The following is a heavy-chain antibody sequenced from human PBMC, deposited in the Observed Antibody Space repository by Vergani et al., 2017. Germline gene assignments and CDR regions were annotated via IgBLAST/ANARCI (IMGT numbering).Heavy chain of an antibody. CDR1: GMSISNNNYY. V-gene: IGHV4-39*01. Sequence: QLQLQESGPRLVKPSETRSLTCSLSGMSISNNNYYWGWIRQPPGKGLEWIGSIYDSRNNNYSPSLKSRVSISVDTSKNQFSLNLTSVTAADTAVYYCARHLRQLARNDVFDIWGHGTLVTVSS. D-gene: IGHD6-6*01. CDR3: ARHLRQLARNDVFDI. J-gene: IGHJ3*02. CDR2: IYDSRNN.